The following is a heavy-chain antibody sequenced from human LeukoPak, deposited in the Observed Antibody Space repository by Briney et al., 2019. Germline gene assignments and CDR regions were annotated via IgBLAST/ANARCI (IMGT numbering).Heavy chain of an antibody. J-gene: IGHJ4*02. D-gene: IGHD6-13*01. V-gene: IGHV3-21*01. CDR1: GFTFSSYN. Sequence: GGSLRLSCAASGFTFSSYNMNWVRQAPGKGLEWVSSISGSNNYIYYIDSVKGRFTISRHNAKKSMYLQMNSLRVADTAMYYCARVGAAVGISNYFDYWGQGTLVTVSS. CDR3: ARVGAAVGISNYFDY. CDR2: ISGSNNYI.